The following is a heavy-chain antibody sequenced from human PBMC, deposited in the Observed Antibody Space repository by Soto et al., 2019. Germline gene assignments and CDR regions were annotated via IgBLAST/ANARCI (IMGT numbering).Heavy chain of an antibody. D-gene: IGHD5-12*01. J-gene: IGHJ4*02. Sequence: ASVKVSCKASGYTFTGDYMHWVRRAPGQGLEWMGWINPNSGGTNYAQKFQGWVTMTRDTSISTAYMELSRLRSDDTAVYYCARDLVGGYDAEYYFDYWGQGTLVTVSS. V-gene: IGHV1-2*04. CDR1: GYTFTGDY. CDR3: ARDLVGGYDAEYYFDY. CDR2: INPNSGGT.